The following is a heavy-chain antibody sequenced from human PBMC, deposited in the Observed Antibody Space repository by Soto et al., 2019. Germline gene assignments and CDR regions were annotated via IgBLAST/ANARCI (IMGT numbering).Heavy chain of an antibody. CDR1: GYTFTSYG. CDR3: ARDSRQWLVTQFDP. J-gene: IGHJ5*02. D-gene: IGHD6-19*01. Sequence: ASVKVSCKASGYTFTSYGISWVRQAPGQGLEWMGWISAYNGNTNYAQKLQGRVTMTTDTSTSTAYMELRSLRSDDTAVYYCARDSRQWLVTQFDPWGQGTLVTVSS. V-gene: IGHV1-18*01. CDR2: ISAYNGNT.